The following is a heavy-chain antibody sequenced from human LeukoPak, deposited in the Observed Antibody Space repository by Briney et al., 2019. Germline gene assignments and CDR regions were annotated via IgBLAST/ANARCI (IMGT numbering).Heavy chain of an antibody. V-gene: IGHV5-51*01. CDR1: EYSFTSYW. J-gene: IGHJ6*02. CDR2: IYPGDSDT. Sequence: GESLKISCKGSEYSFTSYWIGWVRQMPGKGLEWMGIIYPGDSDTRYSPSFQGQVTISADKSISTAYLQWSSLKASDTAMYYCARQAPYGSGSSSYYGMDVWGQGTTVTVSS. D-gene: IGHD3-10*01. CDR3: ARQAPYGSGSSSYYGMDV.